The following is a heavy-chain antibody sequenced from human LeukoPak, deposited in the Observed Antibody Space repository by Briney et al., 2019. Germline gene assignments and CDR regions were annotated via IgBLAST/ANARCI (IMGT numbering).Heavy chain of an antibody. CDR1: GGSISSYY. D-gene: IGHD2-8*02. Sequence: SETLSLTCTVSGGSISSYYWGWIRQPPGKGLEWIGSIYYSGSTYYNPSLKSRVTISVDTSKNQFSLKLSSVTAADTAVYYCARPGGYGSGGNYWGQGTLVTVSS. J-gene: IGHJ4*02. CDR2: IYYSGST. V-gene: IGHV4-39*01. CDR3: ARPGGYGSGGNY.